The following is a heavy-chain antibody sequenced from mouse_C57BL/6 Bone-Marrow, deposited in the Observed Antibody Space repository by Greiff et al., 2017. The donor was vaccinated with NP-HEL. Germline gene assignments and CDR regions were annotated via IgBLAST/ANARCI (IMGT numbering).Heavy chain of an antibody. Sequence: QVQLKQPGAELVKPGASVKLSCKASGYTFTSYWMHWVKQRPGQGLEWIGMIHPNSGSTNYNEKFKSKATLTVDKSSSTAYMQLSSLTSEDSAVYYCARSYYGSSLYYFDYWGQGTTLTVSS. CDR1: GYTFTSYW. D-gene: IGHD1-1*01. CDR3: ARSYYGSSLYYFDY. V-gene: IGHV1-64*01. J-gene: IGHJ2*01. CDR2: IHPNSGST.